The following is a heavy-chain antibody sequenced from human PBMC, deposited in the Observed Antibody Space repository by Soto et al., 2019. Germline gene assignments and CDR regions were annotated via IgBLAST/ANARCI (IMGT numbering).Heavy chain of an antibody. Sequence: QVQLVESGGGVVQPGRSLRLSCAASGFIFSRFGMHWVRQAPGKGLEWVAVIWYDGSNQKYGDSVKGRFTISRDNSKNTVYLQMNSLRAEDTGVYYCARDEGIAAPGPYYYYGVDVWGQGTTVTVSS. D-gene: IGHD6-13*01. V-gene: IGHV3-33*01. CDR1: GFIFSRFG. CDR2: IWYDGSNQ. J-gene: IGHJ6*02. CDR3: ARDEGIAAPGPYYYYGVDV.